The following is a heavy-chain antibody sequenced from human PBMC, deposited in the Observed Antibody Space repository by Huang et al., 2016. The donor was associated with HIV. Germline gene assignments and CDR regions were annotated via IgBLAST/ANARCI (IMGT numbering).Heavy chain of an antibody. CDR1: GFTFANFA. CDR3: VRGITGTTFYYYNMDV. CDR2: ISTHGDSK. Sequence: QVHLVESGGGVVQPGRSLRLSCSASGFTFANFAMHWVRQAPGKGLECMAVISTHGDSKYYADSVKGRFTISRDTSKNTVSLQMNSLRVEDTAVYYCVRGITGTTFYYYNMDVWGKGTTVIVSS. V-gene: IGHV3-30*03. J-gene: IGHJ6*04. D-gene: IGHD1-20*01.